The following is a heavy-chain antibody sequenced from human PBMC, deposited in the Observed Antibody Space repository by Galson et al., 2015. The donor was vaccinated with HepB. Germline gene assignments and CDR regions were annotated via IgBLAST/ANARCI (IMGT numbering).Heavy chain of an antibody. J-gene: IGHJ3*02. D-gene: IGHD3-3*01. CDR1: GYTFTGYY. CDR3: ARGRGFWSGLEGWRTDAFDI. CDR2: INPNSGGT. V-gene: IGHV1-2*04. Sequence: SVKVSCKASGYTFTGYYMHWVRQAPGQGLEWMGWINPNSGGTNYAQKFQGWVTMTRDTSISTAYMELSRLRSDDTAVYYCARGRGFWSGLEGWRTDAFDIWGQGTMVTVSS.